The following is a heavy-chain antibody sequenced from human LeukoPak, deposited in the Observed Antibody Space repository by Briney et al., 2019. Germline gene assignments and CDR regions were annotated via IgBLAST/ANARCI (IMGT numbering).Heavy chain of an antibody. CDR2: ICGSSGST. D-gene: IGHD2-8*01. V-gene: IGHV3-23*01. CDR1: GVMSSSYA. J-gene: IGHJ4*02. Sequence: VGSLRLSCAASGVMSSSYAMSWVSEGPGRGLEWVSTICGSSGSTYYADSVKGKITNSRYNSKNTVYLQTNSLRDEDTAAYYCAKDRACINGVCHGDFDYWGQGALVTVSS. CDR3: AKDRACINGVCHGDFDY.